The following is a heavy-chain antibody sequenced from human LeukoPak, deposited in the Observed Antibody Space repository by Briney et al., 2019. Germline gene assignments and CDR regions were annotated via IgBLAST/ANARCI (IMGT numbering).Heavy chain of an antibody. J-gene: IGHJ4*02. V-gene: IGHV3-7*01. CDR2: IKQDGSEK. Sequence: GRSLRLSCAASGFTFSSYGMHWVRQAPGKGLEWVANIKQDGSEKYYVDSVKGRFTISRDNAKNSLYLQMNSLRAEDTAVYYCARLSFLGCFDYWGQGTLVTVSS. CDR3: ARLSFLGCFDY. D-gene: IGHD2/OR15-2a*01. CDR1: GFTFSSYG.